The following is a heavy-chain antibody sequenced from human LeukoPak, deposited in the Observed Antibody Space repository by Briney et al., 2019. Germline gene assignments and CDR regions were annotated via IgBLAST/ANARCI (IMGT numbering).Heavy chain of an antibody. CDR2: TKQDGSEK. CDR1: GFTFSSYW. CDR3: AREGYSSSWSHFDY. V-gene: IGHV3-7*01. Sequence: GGSLRLSCAASGFTFSSYWMSWVRQAPGKGLEWVANTKQDGSEKYYVDSVKGRFTISRDNAKNSLYLQMNSLRAEDTAVYYCAREGYSSSWSHFDYWGQGTLVTVSS. J-gene: IGHJ4*02. D-gene: IGHD6-13*01.